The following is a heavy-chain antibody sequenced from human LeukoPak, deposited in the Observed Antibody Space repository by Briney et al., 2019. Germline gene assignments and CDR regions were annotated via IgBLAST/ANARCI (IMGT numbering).Heavy chain of an antibody. CDR1: GGSISSSSYY. J-gene: IGHJ5*02. V-gene: IGHV4-39*07. Sequence: SETLSLTCTVSGGSISSSSYYWGWIRQPPGKGLEWIGSIYYSGSTYYNPSLKSRVTISVDTSKNQFSLKLSSVTAADTAVYYCASWFGEGGSWGQGTLVTVSS. CDR2: IYYSGST. CDR3: ASWFGEGGS. D-gene: IGHD3-10*01.